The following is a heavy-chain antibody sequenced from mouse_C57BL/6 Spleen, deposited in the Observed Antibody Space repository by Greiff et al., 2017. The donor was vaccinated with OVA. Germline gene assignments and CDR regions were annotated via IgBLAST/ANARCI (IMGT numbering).Heavy chain of an antibody. J-gene: IGHJ4*01. CDR1: GFSFNTYA. Sequence: VHLVESGGGLVQPKGSLKLSCAASGFSFNTYAMNWVRQAPGKGLEWVARIRSKSNNYATYYADSVKDRFTISRDDSESMLYLQMNNLKTEDTAMYYCVRQMGYGSSYYYAMDYWGQGTSVTVSS. V-gene: IGHV10-1*01. D-gene: IGHD1-1*01. CDR3: VRQMGYGSSYYYAMDY. CDR2: IRSKSNNYAT.